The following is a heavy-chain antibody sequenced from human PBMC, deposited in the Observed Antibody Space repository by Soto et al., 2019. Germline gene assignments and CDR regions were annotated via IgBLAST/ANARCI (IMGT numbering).Heavy chain of an antibody. CDR1: GYSFTFNW. CDR2: IYPSDSDT. Sequence: EVQLVQSGAEVKKPGESLRISCKASGYSFTFNWIAWVRQMPGKGLEWMGIIYPSDSDTRYSPSFPGQVTISADKSVSTAYLQWSSLKASDTAMYYCARPPSGFTSFFDYWGQGTLVTVSP. V-gene: IGHV5-51*03. J-gene: IGHJ4*02. D-gene: IGHD3-22*01. CDR3: ARPPSGFTSFFDY.